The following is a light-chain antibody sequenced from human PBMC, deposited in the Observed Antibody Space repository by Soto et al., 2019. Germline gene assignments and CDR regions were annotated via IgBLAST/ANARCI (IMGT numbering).Light chain of an antibody. V-gene: IGKV3-20*01. CDR1: QSVSSSY. CDR2: GAS. CDR3: QQYVTSPWT. J-gene: IGKJ1*01. Sequence: EIVLTQSPGTLSLSPGEGATLSCRASQSVSSSYLAWYQQKPGQAPRLLIYGASSRATGIPDKFSGSGSGTDFTLTISRLDPEDFAVYYCQQYVTSPWTSGQGTKAEIK.